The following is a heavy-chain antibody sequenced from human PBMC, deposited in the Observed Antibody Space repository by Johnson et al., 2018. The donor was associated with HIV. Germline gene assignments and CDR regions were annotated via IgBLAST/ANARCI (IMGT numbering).Heavy chain of an antibody. CDR3: ARDERWNYYDSFDI. CDR2: ISYDGSNK. Sequence: VQLVESGGGVVQPGRSLRLSCAASGFTFSTYGMHWVRQAPGKGLEWVAVISYDGSNKYYADSVKGRFTISRDNSKNTLYLQMNSLRAEDTAVYYCARDERWNYYDSFDIWGQGTMVTVSS. J-gene: IGHJ3*02. D-gene: IGHD1-7*01. V-gene: IGHV3-30*19. CDR1: GFTFSTYG.